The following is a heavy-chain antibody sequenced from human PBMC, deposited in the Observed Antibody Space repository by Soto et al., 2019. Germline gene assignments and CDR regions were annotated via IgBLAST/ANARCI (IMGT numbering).Heavy chain of an antibody. CDR3: ASHRGTPLWLRHFAP. CDR2: ISHDGGNK. J-gene: IGHJ5*02. Sequence: QVQLAESGGGVVQTGRSLRLSCAVSGFTFSGYAMQWVRQAPGKGLEWVGVISHDGGNKYYADSVKGRYTISRDTSENTLYPQMNDLRADDTVVFYWASHRGTPLWLRHFAPWCQGTMVTASS. V-gene: IGHV3-30*01. D-gene: IGHD5-12*01. CDR1: GFTFSGYA.